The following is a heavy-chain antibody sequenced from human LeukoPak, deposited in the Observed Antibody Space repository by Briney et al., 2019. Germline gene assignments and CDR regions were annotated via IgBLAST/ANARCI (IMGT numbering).Heavy chain of an antibody. D-gene: IGHD5-12*01. V-gene: IGHV3-23*01. CDR1: GFTFSSYA. J-gene: IGHJ4*02. Sequence: GGSLRLSCAASGFTFSSYAMSWVRQAPGKGLEWVSAIGGSGIGTYCADSVKGRFTISRDNSKTTLYLQMNSLRAEDTAVYYCAKGYSGYDSDFDYWGQGTLVTVSS. CDR3: AKGYSGYDSDFDY. CDR2: IGGSGIGT.